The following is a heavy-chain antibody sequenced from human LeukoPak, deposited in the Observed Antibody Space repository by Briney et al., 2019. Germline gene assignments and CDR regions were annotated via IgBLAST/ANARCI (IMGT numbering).Heavy chain of an antibody. V-gene: IGHV3-74*01. Sequence: PGGTLRLSCAASAFTFSLYEMSWVRQAPGKGLVWVSRINSDGSSTSYADSVKGRFTISRDNAKNTLYLQVNSLRVEDTAVYYCASPQSGDYGALYFQHWGPGTLVTVSS. CDR2: INSDGSST. J-gene: IGHJ1*01. CDR3: ASPQSGDYGALYFQH. D-gene: IGHD4-17*01. CDR1: AFTFSLYE.